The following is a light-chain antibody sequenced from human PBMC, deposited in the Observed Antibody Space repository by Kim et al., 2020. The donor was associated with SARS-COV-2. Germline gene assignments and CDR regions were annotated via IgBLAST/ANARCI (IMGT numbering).Light chain of an antibody. J-gene: IGKJ1*01. CDR1: QTVRSSY. V-gene: IGKV3-20*01. Sequence: YPGDRSTLSCRASQTVRSSYLAWYQQKPGQATRLLNYSASSRATGIPDRFSGSGSGTDFTLTISSLEPEDFAVYYCQQYDSSRWTFGQGTKVDIK. CDR3: QQYDSSRWT. CDR2: SAS.